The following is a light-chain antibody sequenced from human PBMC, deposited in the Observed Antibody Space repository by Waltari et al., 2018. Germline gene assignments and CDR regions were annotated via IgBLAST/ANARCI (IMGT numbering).Light chain of an antibody. CDR1: SSDVGGSNF. Sequence: QSALTQPASVSGSPGQSITISCTGTSSDVGGSNFVSWYQQHPGKVPKLILYDVTNRPSGVSNRFSGSKSGNTASLTISGLQAEDEADYYCSSYTTSSTYVFGTGTKVTVL. V-gene: IGLV2-14*03. CDR2: DVT. CDR3: SSYTTSSTYV. J-gene: IGLJ1*01.